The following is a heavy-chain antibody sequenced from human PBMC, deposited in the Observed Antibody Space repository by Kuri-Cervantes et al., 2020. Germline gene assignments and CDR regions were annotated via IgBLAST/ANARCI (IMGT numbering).Heavy chain of an antibody. CDR3: ARVGGYCSSTSCYAADYYYYYGMDV. CDR1: GYSISSGYY. D-gene: IGHD2-2*01. V-gene: IGHV4-38-2*01. Sequence: GSLRLSCAVSGYSISSGYYWGWIRQPPGKGLEWIGSIYHSGSTYYNPSLKSRVTISVDTSKNQFSLKLSSVTAADTAVYYCARVGGYCSSTSCYAADYYYYYGMDVWGQGTTVTVSS. CDR2: IYHSGST. J-gene: IGHJ6*02.